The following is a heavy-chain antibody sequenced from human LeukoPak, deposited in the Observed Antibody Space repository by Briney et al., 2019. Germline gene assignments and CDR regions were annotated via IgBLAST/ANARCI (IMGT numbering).Heavy chain of an antibody. V-gene: IGHV1-2*02. Sequence: ASVKVSCKASGYTFTGYYMHWVRQAPGQGLEWMGWINPNSGGTNYAQKFQGRVTMTRDTSICTAYMELSRLRSDDTAVYYCARDYRLLWFGEIPDYWGQGTLVTVSS. CDR1: GYTFTGYY. J-gene: IGHJ4*02. CDR3: ARDYRLLWFGEIPDY. D-gene: IGHD3-10*01. CDR2: INPNSGGT.